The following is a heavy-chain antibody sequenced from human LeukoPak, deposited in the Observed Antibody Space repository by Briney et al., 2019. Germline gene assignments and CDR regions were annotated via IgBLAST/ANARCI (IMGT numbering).Heavy chain of an antibody. CDR2: INPSGTTT. J-gene: IGHJ4*02. Sequence: ASVKVSCKASGFTFTNYYMHWVRQAPGQGLEWMGIINPSGTTTTYAQKFQGRVTMTRDMSTSTVYMELSSLRSEDTAVYYCARGASLVYRGGDCHNALDYWGQGTLVTVSA. CDR3: ARGASLVYRGGDCHNALDY. D-gene: IGHD2-21*02. V-gene: IGHV1-46*01. CDR1: GFTFTNYY.